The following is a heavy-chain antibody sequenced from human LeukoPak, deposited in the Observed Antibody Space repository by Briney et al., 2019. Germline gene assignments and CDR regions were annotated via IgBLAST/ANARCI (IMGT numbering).Heavy chain of an antibody. CDR2: MNPNSGNT. J-gene: IGHJ4*02. D-gene: IGHD2-2*01. CDR1: GYTFTSYD. CDR3: ARAVRNQLLSDY. V-gene: IGHV1-8*01. Sequence: ASVKVSCKASGYTFTSYDINWVRQATGQGLEWMGWMNPNSGNTGYAQKFQGRVTMTRNTSISTAYMELSSLMSDDTAVYYCARAVRNQLLSDYWGQGTLVTVSS.